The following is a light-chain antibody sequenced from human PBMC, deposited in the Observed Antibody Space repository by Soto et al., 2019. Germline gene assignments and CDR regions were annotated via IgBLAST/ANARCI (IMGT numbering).Light chain of an antibody. Sequence: EIVMTQSPATLSVSPGDRATLSCRASQSVSSNLAWYQQQPGQAPRLLIYGSSTRATGIPASFSGSGSGTEFTLTISSLQSEDFAVYYCQQYNNWPPPLTFGGGTKVEI. CDR2: GSS. CDR3: QQYNNWPPPLT. CDR1: QSVSSN. V-gene: IGKV3-15*01. J-gene: IGKJ4*01.